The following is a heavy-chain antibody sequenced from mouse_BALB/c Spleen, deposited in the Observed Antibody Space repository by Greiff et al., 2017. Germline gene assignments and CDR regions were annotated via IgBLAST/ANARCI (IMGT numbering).Heavy chain of an antibody. CDR3: ARKGNWDEGYFDV. D-gene: IGHD4-1*01. CDR2: IWSGGST. J-gene: IGHJ1*01. CDR1: GFSLTSYG. Sequence: QVQLQQSGPGLVQPSQSLSITCTVSGFSLTSYGVHWVRQSPGKGPEWLGVIWSGGSTDYNAAFISRLSISKDNSKSQVFFKMNSLQANDTAIYYCARKGNWDEGYFDVWGAGTTVTVSS. V-gene: IGHV2-2*02.